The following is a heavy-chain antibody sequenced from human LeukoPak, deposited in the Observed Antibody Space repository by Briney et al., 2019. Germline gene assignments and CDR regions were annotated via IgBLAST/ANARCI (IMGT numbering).Heavy chain of an antibody. D-gene: IGHD1-26*01. CDR3: ARERSATYSSFDY. CDR1: GFTFSTYG. CDR2: ISTISSPI. J-gene: IGHJ4*02. Sequence: QPGGSLRLSCAASGFTFSTYGVNWVRQAPGKGLEWISYISTISSPIYYADSVRGRFTISRDNAKNSLYLQMTNLSAEDSAVYFCARERSATYSSFDYWGQGTLVTVSS. V-gene: IGHV3-48*04.